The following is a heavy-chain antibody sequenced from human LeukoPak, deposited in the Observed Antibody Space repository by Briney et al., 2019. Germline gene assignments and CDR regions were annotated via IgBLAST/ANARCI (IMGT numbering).Heavy chain of an antibody. CDR3: ARARYLFGSRDDALDI. Sequence: ASVNVSCKASGYTFTRYGISWVRQAPGQGLEWMGWISAYNGNREYVQKLQGRVTMTTDTSTSTAYMELRSLGSVDTAVYYCARARYLFGSRDDALDIWGQGTMVTVFS. CDR2: ISAYNGNR. D-gene: IGHD3-16*01. J-gene: IGHJ3*02. CDR1: GYTFTRYG. V-gene: IGHV1-18*01.